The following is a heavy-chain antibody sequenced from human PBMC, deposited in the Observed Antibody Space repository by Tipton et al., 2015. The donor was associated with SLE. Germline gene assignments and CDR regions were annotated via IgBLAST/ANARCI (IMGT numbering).Heavy chain of an antibody. CDR2: IRNKDNKYTT. V-gene: IGHV3-72*01. CDR3: ARDVSASGAFFDY. J-gene: IGHJ4*02. CDR1: GFIFSDHY. Sequence: GSLRLSCAASGFIFSDHYMDWVRQAPGRGLEWIGRIRNKDNKYTTEYAASVKGRFTISRDDSKNSLYLQMNSLKTEDTAVYYCARDVSASGAFFDYWGQGTLVTVSS. D-gene: IGHD1-26*01.